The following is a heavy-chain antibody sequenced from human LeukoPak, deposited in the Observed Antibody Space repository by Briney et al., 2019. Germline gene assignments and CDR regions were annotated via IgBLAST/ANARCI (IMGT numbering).Heavy chain of an antibody. Sequence: SETLSLTCTVSGASISSDSNYWAWVRQPPGKGLQWIGSIYHTGSTFYNPSLMSRVFISIDSSKNQFSLKLSSVTAADTAVYYCAREGSTGAGRVATAYWYFDLWGRGTLVTVSS. J-gene: IGHJ2*01. V-gene: IGHV4-39*07. CDR2: IYHTGST. CDR3: AREGSTGAGRVATAYWYFDL. CDR1: GASISSDSNY. D-gene: IGHD5-12*01.